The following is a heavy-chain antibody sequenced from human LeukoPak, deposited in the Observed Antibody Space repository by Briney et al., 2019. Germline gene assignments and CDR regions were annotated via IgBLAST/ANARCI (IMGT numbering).Heavy chain of an antibody. D-gene: IGHD2/OR15-2a*01. CDR2: ISVYNGDT. V-gene: IGHV1-18*01. J-gene: IGHJ6*02. CDR1: GYTFVNYG. Sequence: ASVKVSCKASGYTFVNYGISWVRQAPGQGLEWMGWISVYNGDTNYEQKFQGRVTMTTDTSTNTAYMELRSLRSDDTAVYYCARDGASWRASLITFYYDAMDVWGQGTTVTVSS. CDR3: ARDGASWRASLITFYYDAMDV.